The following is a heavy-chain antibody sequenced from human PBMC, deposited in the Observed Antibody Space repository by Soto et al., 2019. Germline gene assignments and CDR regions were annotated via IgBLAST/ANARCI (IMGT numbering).Heavy chain of an antibody. J-gene: IGHJ4*02. V-gene: IGHV4-59*01. D-gene: IGHD5-12*01. Sequence: SETLSLTCTVSGGSISSYYWSWIRQPPGKGLEWIGYIYYSGSTNYNPSLKSRVTISVDTSKNQFSLKLSSVTAADTAVYYCARGEMATIFDYWGQGTLVTVSS. CDR3: ARGEMATIFDY. CDR1: GGSISSYY. CDR2: IYYSGST.